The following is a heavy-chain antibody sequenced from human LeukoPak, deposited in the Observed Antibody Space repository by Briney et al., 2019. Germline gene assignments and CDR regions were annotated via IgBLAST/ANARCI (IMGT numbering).Heavy chain of an antibody. CDR2: IRYDGSNK. CDR3: AKGRDIVATIAEY. Sequence: GGSLRLSCAASGFTFSSYGMHWVRQAPGKGLEWVAFIRYDGSNKYYADSVKGRFTISRDNSKNTLYLQMNSLRAEDTAVYYCAKGRDIVATIAEYWGQGTLVTVSS. J-gene: IGHJ4*02. V-gene: IGHV3-30*02. D-gene: IGHD5-12*01. CDR1: GFTFSSYG.